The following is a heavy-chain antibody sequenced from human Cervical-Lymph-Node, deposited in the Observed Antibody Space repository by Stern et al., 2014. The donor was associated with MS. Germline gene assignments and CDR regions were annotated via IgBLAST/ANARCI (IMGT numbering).Heavy chain of an antibody. CDR1: GDSISSYTHY. V-gene: IGHV4-39*01. J-gene: IGHJ4*02. CDR3: AKHACTGAACPFDL. D-gene: IGHD2-8*02. Sequence: QLQLQESGPGLVKPSETLSLTCAVSGDSISSYTHYWAWIRQPPGKGLEWIGSVYYSGATYYNPSLQSPVTLSLDTPKNHFSLGPTSVTAADTAVYYCAKHACTGAACPFDLWGQGTLVTVSS. CDR2: VYYSGAT.